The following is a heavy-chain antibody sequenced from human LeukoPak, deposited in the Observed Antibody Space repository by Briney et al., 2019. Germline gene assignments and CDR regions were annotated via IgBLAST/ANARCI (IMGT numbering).Heavy chain of an antibody. CDR1: GFTVSSNY. V-gene: IGHV3-66*01. D-gene: IGHD3-22*01. CDR2: IYSGGSI. J-gene: IGHJ4*02. CDR3: ARSPPPKTMILYYFDY. Sequence: GGSLRLSCAASGFTVSSNYMSWVRQAPGKGLEWVSVIYSGGSIYYADSVKGRFTISRDNSKNTLYLQMNSLRAEDTAVYYCARSPPPKTMILYYFDYWGQGTLVTVSS.